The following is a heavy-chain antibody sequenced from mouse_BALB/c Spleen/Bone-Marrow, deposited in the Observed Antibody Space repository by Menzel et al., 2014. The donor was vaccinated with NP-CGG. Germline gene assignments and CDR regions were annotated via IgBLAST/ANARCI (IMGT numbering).Heavy chain of an antibody. Sequence: QVQLKQSGTELVRPGTSVKISCKASGYAFTNYWLGWVKQRPGHGLEWIGDIYPGSGNTYYNEKFKGKATLTADKSSSTAYMQLSGLTSEDSAVYFCTRGRSLDYWGQGTTLTVSS. CDR1: GYAFTNYW. CDR2: IYPGSGNT. CDR3: TRGRSLDY. V-gene: IGHV1-63*01. J-gene: IGHJ2*01.